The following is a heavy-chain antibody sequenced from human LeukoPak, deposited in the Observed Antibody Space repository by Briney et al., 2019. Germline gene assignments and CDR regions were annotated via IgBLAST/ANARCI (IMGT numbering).Heavy chain of an antibody. CDR1: GGSISSSSYY. CDR3: ARHPLVFIAAAQVDFDY. J-gene: IGHJ4*02. CDR2: IYYSGST. V-gene: IGHV4-39*01. Sequence: PSETLSLTCTVSGGSISSSSYYWGWIRQPPWKGLEWIGSIYYSGSTYYNPSLKSRVTISVDTSKNQFSLKLSSVTAADTAVYYCARHPLVFIAAAQVDFDYWGQGTLVTVSS. D-gene: IGHD6-13*01.